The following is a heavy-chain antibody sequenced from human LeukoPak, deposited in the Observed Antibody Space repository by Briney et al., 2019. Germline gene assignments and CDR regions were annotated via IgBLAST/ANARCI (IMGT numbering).Heavy chain of an antibody. CDR3: VKVGYYDSSGQGY. D-gene: IGHD3-22*01. CDR2: VYSGGST. J-gene: IGHJ4*02. V-gene: IGHV3-66*01. Sequence: GGSLRLSCAASGFTVSNNYMSWVRQAPGKGLEWVSVVYSGGSTNYADTVKGRFTISRDNSVNTLYLQMNSLRAEDTAVYYCVKVGYYDSSGQGYWGQGTLVTVSS. CDR1: GFTVSNNY.